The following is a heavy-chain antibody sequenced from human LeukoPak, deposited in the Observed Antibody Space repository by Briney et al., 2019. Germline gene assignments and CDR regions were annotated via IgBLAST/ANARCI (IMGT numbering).Heavy chain of an antibody. Sequence: PGRSLRLSCAASGFTFSSYGMHWVRQAPGKGLEWVAVIWYDGSNKYYADSVKGRFTISRDNSNNTLYLQMNSLRAEDTAVYYCARGAYSYGFESYFDYWGQGTLVTVSS. CDR3: ARGAYSYGFESYFDY. CDR1: GFTFSSYG. D-gene: IGHD5-18*01. CDR2: IWYDGSNK. J-gene: IGHJ4*02. V-gene: IGHV3-33*01.